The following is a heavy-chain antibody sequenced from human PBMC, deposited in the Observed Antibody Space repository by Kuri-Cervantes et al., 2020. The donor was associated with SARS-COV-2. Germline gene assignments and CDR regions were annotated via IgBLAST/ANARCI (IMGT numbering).Heavy chain of an antibody. D-gene: IGHD6-13*01. CDR3: ARDPQGIAAPRWNWFDP. CDR1: GGSISSSSYY. V-gene: IGHV4-39*02. Sequence: GSLRLSCTVSGGSISSSSYYWGWIRQPPGKGLEWIGSIYYSGSTYYNPSLKSRVTISVDTSKNQFSLKLSSVTTADTAVYYCARDPQGIAAPRWNWFDPWGQGTLVTVSS. J-gene: IGHJ5*02. CDR2: IYYSGST.